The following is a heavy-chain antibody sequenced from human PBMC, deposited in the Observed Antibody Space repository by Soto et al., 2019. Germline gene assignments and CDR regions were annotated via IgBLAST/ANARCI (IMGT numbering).Heavy chain of an antibody. CDR1: GASVTTDNY. CDR2: VHYSGNS. V-gene: IGHV4-39*01. J-gene: IGHJ4*02. D-gene: IGHD6-19*01. CDR3: ARHYVWLVGLDY. Sequence: SETLSLTCTVSGASVTTDNYWAWIRQPPGKGLEWIGSVHYSGNSYYNPSLKSRVSISIDTSKNQFSLKLSYVTAADTALYYCARHYVWLVGLDYWGQGPLVTVSS.